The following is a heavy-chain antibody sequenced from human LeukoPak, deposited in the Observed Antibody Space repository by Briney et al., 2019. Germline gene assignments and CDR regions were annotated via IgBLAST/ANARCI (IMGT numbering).Heavy chain of an antibody. V-gene: IGHV1-69*13. CDR3: AIRSPLVISDSGTDAFDI. Sequence: SVKVSCKASGGTLSTYIVTWVRQAPGHGLEWMGGIIPLFGTPNYAQRFQGRVTITADDVTSTAYIELSSPTSEDTAMYFCAIRSPLVISDSGTDAFDIWGQGTMVTVSS. CDR1: GGTLSTYI. CDR2: IIPLFGTP. D-gene: IGHD2/OR15-2a*01. J-gene: IGHJ3*02.